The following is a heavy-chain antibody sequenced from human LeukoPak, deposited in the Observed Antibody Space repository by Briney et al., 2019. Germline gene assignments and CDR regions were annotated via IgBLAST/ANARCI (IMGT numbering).Heavy chain of an antibody. CDR3: ARDLLASSSRT. J-gene: IGHJ5*02. CDR2: INPNSGGT. Sequence: ASVKVSCKASGYTFTGYYMYWVRQAPGQGLEWIGRINPNSGGTNYAQKFQGRVTMTRDTSISTAYMELSRLRSDDTAVYYCARDLLASSSRTWGQGTLVTVSS. CDR1: GYTFTGYY. V-gene: IGHV1-2*06.